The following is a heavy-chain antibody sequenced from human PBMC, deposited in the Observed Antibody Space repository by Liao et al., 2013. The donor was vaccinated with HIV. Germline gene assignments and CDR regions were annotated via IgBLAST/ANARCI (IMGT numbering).Heavy chain of an antibody. Sequence: QVQLQESGPGLVKPSETLSLTCTVSGGSISSYYWTWIRQPAGKGLEWIGDIDSRGSVNYNPSLKSRVSMSVDTSKKHISLQLSSVTAADTAVYYCARRGGAFHYIDVWGEGTTVTVSS. J-gene: IGHJ6*03. CDR3: ARRGGAFHYIDV. CDR1: GGSISSYY. CDR2: IDSRGSV. V-gene: IGHV4-4*07. D-gene: IGHD3-16*01.